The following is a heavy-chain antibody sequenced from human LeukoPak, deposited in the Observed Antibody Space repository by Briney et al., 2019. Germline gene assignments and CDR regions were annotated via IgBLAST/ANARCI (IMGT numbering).Heavy chain of an antibody. D-gene: IGHD6-13*01. CDR3: ARDGSPWYSSSWDRAFDI. CDR2: IYTSGST. CDR1: GGSISSGSYY. V-gene: IGHV4-61*02. J-gene: IGHJ3*02. Sequence: SETLSLTCTVSGGSISSGSYYWSWIRQPAGKGLEWIGRIYTSGSTNYNPSLKSRVTISVDTSKNQFSLKLSSVTAADTAVYYCARDGSPWYSSSWDRAFDIWGQGTMVIVSS.